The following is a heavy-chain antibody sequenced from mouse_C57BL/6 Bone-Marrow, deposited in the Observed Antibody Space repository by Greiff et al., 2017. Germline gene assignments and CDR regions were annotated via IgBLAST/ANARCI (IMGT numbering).Heavy chain of an antibody. V-gene: IGHV5-2*03. CDR3: ARHNYYGSSSPWFAY. Sequence: EVMLVESGGGLVQPGESLKLSCESNEYEFPSHDLSWVRKTPEKRLELVAAINSDGGSTYYPDTMERRFIISRDNTKKTLYLQMSSLRSEDTALYYCARHNYYGSSSPWFAYWGQGTLVTVSA. CDR2: INSDGGST. CDR1: EYEFPSHD. D-gene: IGHD1-1*01. J-gene: IGHJ3*01.